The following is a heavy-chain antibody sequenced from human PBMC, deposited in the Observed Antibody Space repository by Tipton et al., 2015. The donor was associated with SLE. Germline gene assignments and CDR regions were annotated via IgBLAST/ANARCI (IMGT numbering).Heavy chain of an antibody. Sequence: TLSLTCTVSGGSISSYYWSWIRQPPGKGLEWIGYIYYSGSTNYNPSLKSRVTISIDTSKNQFSLKLTSVTAADTAVYYCARGRYSSGLWGQGTLVTVSS. CDR3: ARGRYSSGL. D-gene: IGHD6-19*01. CDR2: IYYSGST. CDR1: GGSISSYY. J-gene: IGHJ4*02. V-gene: IGHV4-59*08.